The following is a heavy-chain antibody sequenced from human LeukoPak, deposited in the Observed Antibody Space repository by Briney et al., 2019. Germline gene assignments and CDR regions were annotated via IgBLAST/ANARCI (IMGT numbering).Heavy chain of an antibody. V-gene: IGHV1-2*02. Sequence: ASVKVSCKASGYTFTGYYMHWVRQAPGQGLEWMGWINPNSGGTNYAQKFQGRVTMTRDTSISTAYMELSRLRPDDTAVYYCHLLYSSGWYGFDPWGQGTLVTVSS. CDR3: HLLYSSGWYGFDP. J-gene: IGHJ5*02. CDR2: INPNSGGT. CDR1: GYTFTGYY. D-gene: IGHD6-19*01.